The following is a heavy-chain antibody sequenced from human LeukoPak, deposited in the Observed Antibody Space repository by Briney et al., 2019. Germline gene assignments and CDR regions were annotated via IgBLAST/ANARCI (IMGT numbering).Heavy chain of an antibody. CDR3: ASTYYDFWSGYVEGDAFDI. V-gene: IGHV4-61*02. J-gene: IGHJ3*02. D-gene: IGHD3-3*01. CDR2: IYTSGST. Sequence: SETLSLTCTVSGGSISSGSYYWSWLRQPAGKGLEWIRRIYTSGSTNYNPSLKSRVTISVDTSKNQFSLKLSSVTAADTAVYYCASTYYDFWSGYVEGDAFDIWGQGTMVTVSS. CDR1: GGSISSGSYY.